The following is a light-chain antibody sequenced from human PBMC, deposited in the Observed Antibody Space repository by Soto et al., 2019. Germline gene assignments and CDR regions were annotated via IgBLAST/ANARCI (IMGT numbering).Light chain of an antibody. CDR1: QSVSSY. CDR2: DAS. J-gene: IGKJ5*01. V-gene: IGKV3-11*01. CDR3: QQRSNWIT. Sequence: EIVLTQSPATLFLSQGERATLSCRASQSVSSYLAWYQQKPGQAPRLLIYDASNRATGIPARFSGSGSGTDFTLTISSLEPEDFAVYYCQQRSNWITFGQGTRLEIK.